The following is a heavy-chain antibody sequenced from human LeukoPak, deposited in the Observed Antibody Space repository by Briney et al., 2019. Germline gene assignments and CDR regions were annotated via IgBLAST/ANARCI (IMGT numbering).Heavy chain of an antibody. Sequence: GSSVEVSCKASGGTFSSYAISWVRQAPGQGLEWMGGIIPIFGTANYAQKFQGRVTMTRDTSTSTVYMELSSLRSEDTAVYYCARRDYGGNSDYWGQGTLVTVSS. CDR2: IIPIFGTA. D-gene: IGHD4-23*01. CDR1: GGTFSSYA. V-gene: IGHV1-69*05. J-gene: IGHJ4*02. CDR3: ARRDYGGNSDY.